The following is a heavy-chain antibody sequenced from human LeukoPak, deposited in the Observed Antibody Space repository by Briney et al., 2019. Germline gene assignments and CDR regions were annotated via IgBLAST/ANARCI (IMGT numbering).Heavy chain of an antibody. D-gene: IGHD2-15*01. V-gene: IGHV3-33*06. CDR2: IWYDGSNK. CDR3: AKTPNPPYYFDY. CDR1: GFTFSKYW. Sequence: GGSLRLSCTASGFTFSKYWMHWVRQAPGKGLEWVAVIWYDGSNKYYADSVKGRFTISRDNSKNTLYLQMNSLRAEDTAVYYCAKTPNPPYYFDYWGQGTLVTVSS. J-gene: IGHJ4*02.